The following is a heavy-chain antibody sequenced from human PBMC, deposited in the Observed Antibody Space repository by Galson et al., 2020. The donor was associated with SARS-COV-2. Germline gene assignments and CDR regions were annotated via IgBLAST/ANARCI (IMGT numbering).Heavy chain of an antibody. D-gene: IGHD5-18*01. Sequence: GGSLRLSCAASGFTFSSYGMHWVRQAPGKGLEWVAVIWYDGSNKYYADSVKGRFTISRDNSKNTLYLQMNSLRAEDTAVYYCARVQSGYSYADNAFDYWGQGTLVTVSS. CDR1: GFTFSSYG. J-gene: IGHJ4*02. CDR2: IWYDGSNK. CDR3: ARVQSGYSYADNAFDY. V-gene: IGHV3-33*01.